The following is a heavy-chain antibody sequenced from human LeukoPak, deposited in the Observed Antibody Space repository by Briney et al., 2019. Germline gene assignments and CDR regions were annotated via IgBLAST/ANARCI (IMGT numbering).Heavy chain of an antibody. CDR1: GGSLSGYY. Sequence: PSETLSLTCAVYGGSLSGYYWSWIRQPPGKGLEWIGEINHSGSTNYNPSLKSRVTISVDTSKNQFSLKLSSVTAAATAVYYCARNKGGSSWYVPHGYFDYWGQGTLVTVSS. CDR3: ARNKGGSSWYVPHGYFDY. D-gene: IGHD6-13*01. J-gene: IGHJ4*02. CDR2: INHSGST. V-gene: IGHV4-34*01.